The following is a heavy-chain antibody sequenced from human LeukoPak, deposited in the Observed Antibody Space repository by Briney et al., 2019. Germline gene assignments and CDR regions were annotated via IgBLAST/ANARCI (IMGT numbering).Heavy chain of an antibody. Sequence: GGSLRLSCAASGFTVSSNYMGWVRQAPGTGLEWVSVIYGGGSTNYGDSVKGRFTISRDNSKNTVHLQMNSLRTEDTAVYYCARVASDSSGWYHFDYRGQGTLVTVSS. D-gene: IGHD6-19*01. CDR2: IYGGGST. CDR3: ARVASDSSGWYHFDY. V-gene: IGHV3-53*01. J-gene: IGHJ4*02. CDR1: GFTVSSNY.